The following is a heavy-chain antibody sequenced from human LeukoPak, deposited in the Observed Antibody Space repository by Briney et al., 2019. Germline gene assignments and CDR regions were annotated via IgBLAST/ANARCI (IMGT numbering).Heavy chain of an antibody. CDR1: GFTFNSYG. V-gene: IGHV3-30*18. CDR2: ISYDGSNK. D-gene: IGHD5-12*01. J-gene: IGHJ4*02. CDR3: AKSVASDAY. Sequence: GRSLRLSCAASGFTFNSYGMHWVRQAPGKGLEWVAVISYDGSNKYYADFVKGRFTISRDNSKNTLSLQMNGLIPEDTAVYYCAKSVASDAYWGQGTLVTVSS.